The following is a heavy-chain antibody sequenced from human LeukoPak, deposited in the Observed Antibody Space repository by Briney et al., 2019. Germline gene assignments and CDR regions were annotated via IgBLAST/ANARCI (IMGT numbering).Heavy chain of an antibody. J-gene: IGHJ3*02. Sequence: PSETLSLTCTVSGGSISSYYWSWIRQPPGRGLEWIGYISYSGSPDFNPSLKSRVTISLDTSKNQFSLKLSSVTAADTAVYYCARVGALYDSRGYYHDAFDIWGQGTMVTVSS. V-gene: IGHV4-59*01. D-gene: IGHD3-22*01. CDR2: ISYSGSP. CDR1: GGSISSYY. CDR3: ARVGALYDSRGYYHDAFDI.